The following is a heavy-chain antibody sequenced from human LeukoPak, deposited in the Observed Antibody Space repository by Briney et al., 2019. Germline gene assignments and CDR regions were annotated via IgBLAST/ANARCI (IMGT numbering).Heavy chain of an antibody. V-gene: IGHV4-39*01. D-gene: IGHD3-22*01. CDR1: GGSISSSSYY. CDR3: ARQSPKDYYDSSGPLDY. Sequence: PSETLSLTCTVSGGSISSSSYYWGWIRQPPGKGLEWIGSIYYSGSTYYNPSLKSRVTISVDTSKNQFSLKLSSVTAADTAVYYCARQSPKDYYDSSGPLDYWGQGTLVTVSS. CDR2: IYYSGST. J-gene: IGHJ4*02.